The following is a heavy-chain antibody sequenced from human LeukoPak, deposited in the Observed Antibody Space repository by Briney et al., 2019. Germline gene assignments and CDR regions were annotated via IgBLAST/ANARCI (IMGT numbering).Heavy chain of an antibody. J-gene: IGHJ6*02. CDR2: IYTSGST. CDR3: ARELWYYDSSGYYYYYYGMDV. V-gene: IGHV4-61*02. D-gene: IGHD3-22*01. CDR1: GGSISSGGYY. Sequence: PSQTLSLTCTVSGGSISSGGYYWSWIRQPAGKGLEWIGRIYTSGSTNYNPSLKSRVTISVDTSKNQFSLKLSSVTAADTAVYYCARELWYYDSSGYYYYYYGMDVWGQGTTVTVSS.